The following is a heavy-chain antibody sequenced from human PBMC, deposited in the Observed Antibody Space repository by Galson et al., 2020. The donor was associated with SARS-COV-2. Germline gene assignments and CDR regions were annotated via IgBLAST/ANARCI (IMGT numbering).Heavy chain of an antibody. CDR1: GYTFTDYY. D-gene: IGHD3-9*01. Sequence: ASVQVSCKASGYTFTDYYIHRVRQAPGQGLEWMGWINPKSGDTNYAQQFEGRVTMTRDTSITTASMELSRLRADDTAVYYCARLRYYDVLTGYIVDVWGQGTMVTVSS. CDR3: ARLRYYDVLTGYIVDV. CDR2: INPKSGDT. J-gene: IGHJ6*02. V-gene: IGHV1-2*02.